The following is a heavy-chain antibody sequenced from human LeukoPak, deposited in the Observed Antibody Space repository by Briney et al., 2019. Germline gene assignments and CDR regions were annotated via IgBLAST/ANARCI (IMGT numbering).Heavy chain of an antibody. CDR2: ISGSGDNT. D-gene: IGHD2-15*01. V-gene: IGHV3-23*01. Sequence: GSLRLSCAASGVTFSSYAMSWVRQVPGKGLEWVSVISGSGDNTYYADSVKGRFTISRDNSKNMLYLQMNTLRDEDTAVYYCARDRAAPTWFFDLWGRGTLVLVSS. CDR1: GVTFSSYA. J-gene: IGHJ2*01. CDR3: ARDRAAPTWFFDL.